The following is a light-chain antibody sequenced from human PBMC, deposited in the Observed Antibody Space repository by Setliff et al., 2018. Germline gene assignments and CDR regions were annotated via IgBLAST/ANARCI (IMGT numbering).Light chain of an antibody. CDR2: EVS. V-gene: IGLV2-14*01. CDR3: SSYTSISTRV. J-gene: IGLJ1*01. Sequence: QSVLTQPASVSGSPGQSITISCTGTSSDVGDYKYVSWYQQLPGKAPKLIIFEVSNRPSGIPNRFSGSKSGNTASLSISGLQAEDEADYYCSSYTSISTRVFGTGTKVTVL. CDR1: SSDVGDYKY.